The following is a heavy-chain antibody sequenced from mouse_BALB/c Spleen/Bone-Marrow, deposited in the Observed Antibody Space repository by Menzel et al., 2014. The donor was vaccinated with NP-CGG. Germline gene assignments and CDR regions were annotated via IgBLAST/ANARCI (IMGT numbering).Heavy chain of an antibody. J-gene: IGHJ1*01. V-gene: IGHV7-1*02. CDR3: ARDHYDGSYWYFDV. CDR2: SRNKANDYTT. D-gene: IGHD1-1*01. Sequence: EVKLVESGGGLVQPGGSLRLSCATSGFTFSDFYMEWVRQPPGKRLEWIAASRNKANDYTTEYSASVKGRFIVSRDTSQSILYLQMNALRAEDTAIYYCARDHYDGSYWYFDVWGAGTTVTVSS. CDR1: GFTFSDFY.